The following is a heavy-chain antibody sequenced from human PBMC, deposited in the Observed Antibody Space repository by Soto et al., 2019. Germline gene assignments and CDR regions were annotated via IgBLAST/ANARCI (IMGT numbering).Heavy chain of an antibody. CDR3: ARAGRYYYDSSGYYHLEGPDL. CDR2: IIPIFGTA. CDR1: GGTFSSYA. D-gene: IGHD3-22*01. J-gene: IGHJ2*01. V-gene: IGHV1-69*13. Sequence: SVKVSCKASGGTFSSYAISWVRQAPGQGLEWMGGIIPIFGTANYAQKFQGRVTITADESTSTAYMELSSLRSEDTAVYYCARAGRYYYDSSGYYHLEGPDLWAVAPWSPSPQ.